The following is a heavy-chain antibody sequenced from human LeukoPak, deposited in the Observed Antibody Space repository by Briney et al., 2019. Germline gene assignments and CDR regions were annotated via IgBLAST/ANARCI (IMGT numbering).Heavy chain of an antibody. CDR2: IIPILGIA. Sequence: ASVKVSCKASGGTFSSYAISWVRQAPGQGLEWMGRIIPILGIANYAQKFQGRVTITADKSTSTAYMELSSLRSEDTAVYYCAKLGYYDFWSNYLVFDNWGQGTLVTVSS. V-gene: IGHV1-69*04. CDR3: AKLGYYDFWSNYLVFDN. CDR1: GGTFSSYA. J-gene: IGHJ4*02. D-gene: IGHD3-3*01.